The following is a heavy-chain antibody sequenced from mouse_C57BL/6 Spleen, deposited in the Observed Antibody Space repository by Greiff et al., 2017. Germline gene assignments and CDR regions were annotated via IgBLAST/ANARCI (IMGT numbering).Heavy chain of an antibody. Sequence: QVQLQQPGAELVKPGASVKMSCKASGYTFTSYWITWVKQRPGQGLEWIGDIYPGSGSTSYNQKFKGKATLTVDQSSSTAYMQLNSLTSEDSAVYYCARNWDGGYFDVWGTGTTVTFSS. CDR1: GYTFTSYW. J-gene: IGHJ1*03. V-gene: IGHV1-55*01. CDR2: IYPGSGST. CDR3: ARNWDGGYFDV. D-gene: IGHD4-1*01.